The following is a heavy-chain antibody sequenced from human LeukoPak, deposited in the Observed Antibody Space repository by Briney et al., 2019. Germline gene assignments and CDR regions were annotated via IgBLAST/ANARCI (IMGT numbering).Heavy chain of an antibody. J-gene: IGHJ4*02. V-gene: IGHV3-66*01. Sequence: GGSLRLSCAASGFTVSSNYMSWVRQAPGKGLEWVSVIYSGGSTYYADSVKGRFTISRDNSKNTLYLQMNSLRAEDTAVYYCASESGSSWYDYWGQGTLVTVSS. CDR1: GFTVSSNY. CDR2: IYSGGST. CDR3: ASESGSSWYDY. D-gene: IGHD6-13*01.